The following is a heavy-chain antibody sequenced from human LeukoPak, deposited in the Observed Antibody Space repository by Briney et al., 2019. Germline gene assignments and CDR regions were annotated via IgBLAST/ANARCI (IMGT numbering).Heavy chain of an antibody. CDR2: ISSSSDYI. V-gene: IGHV3-21*01. J-gene: IGHJ3*02. Sequence: PGGSLRLSCEASGFTFSTYTMNWVRQAPGKGLEWVASISSSSDYIYYADPVEGRFSISRDNAKKSLNLQMNSLRAEDTAVYYCAREVPAAMSGFDIWGQGTMVTVSS. D-gene: IGHD2-2*01. CDR3: AREVPAAMSGFDI. CDR1: GFTFSTYT.